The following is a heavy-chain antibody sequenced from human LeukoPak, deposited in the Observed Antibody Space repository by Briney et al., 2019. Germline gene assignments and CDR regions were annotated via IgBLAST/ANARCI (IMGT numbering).Heavy chain of an antibody. CDR1: EYTFTSSF. D-gene: IGHD3-22*01. CDR2: INPSGGST. J-gene: IGHJ4*02. Sequence: ASVKVSCKASEYTFTSSFMHFVRQAPGQGLEWMGIINPSGGSTSYAQKFQGRVTMTRDTSTSTVYMELSRLRSEDTAVYYCARGLRITMIVVVQHFAYWGQGTLVTVSS. V-gene: IGHV1-46*01. CDR3: ARGLRITMIVVVQHFAY.